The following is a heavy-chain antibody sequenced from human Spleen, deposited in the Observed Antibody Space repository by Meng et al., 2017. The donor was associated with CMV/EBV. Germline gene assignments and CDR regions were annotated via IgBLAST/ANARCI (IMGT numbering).Heavy chain of an antibody. V-gene: IGHV1-2*06. D-gene: IGHD6-13*01. Sequence: YAFPGYYMPWVRQAPGQGLEWMGRINPNSGGTNYAQKFQGRVTMTRDTSISTAYMELSRLRSDDTAVYYCARAGGHIAAAGNTYDYWGQGTLVTVSS. J-gene: IGHJ4*02. CDR3: ARAGGHIAAAGNTYDY. CDR2: INPNSGGT. CDR1: YAFPGYY.